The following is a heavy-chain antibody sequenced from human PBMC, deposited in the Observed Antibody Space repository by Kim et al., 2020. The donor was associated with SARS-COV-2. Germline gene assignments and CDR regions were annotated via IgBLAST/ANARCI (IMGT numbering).Heavy chain of an antibody. V-gene: IGHV4-39*07. CDR3: ARDSVMVRGAWFDP. J-gene: IGHJ5*02. D-gene: IGHD3-10*01. Sequence: PPLKGRVTISVDTSKNQFSLRLSSVTAADTAVYYCARDSVMVRGAWFDPWGQGTLVTVSS.